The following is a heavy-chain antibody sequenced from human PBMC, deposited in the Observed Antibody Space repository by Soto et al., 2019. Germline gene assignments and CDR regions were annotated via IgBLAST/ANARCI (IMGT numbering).Heavy chain of an antibody. CDR1: GFNYKNYV. Sequence: PGGSLRLSCAASGFNYKNYVMSWVRQAPGKGLEWVSSINTDGATYYADSAKGRFTISRDNSKDTLYLQMDSLRAEDTAIYHCAKNYYFDQWGQGTLVTVSS. J-gene: IGHJ4*02. V-gene: IGHV3-23*01. CDR3: AKNYYFDQ. CDR2: INTDGAT. D-gene: IGHD3-10*01.